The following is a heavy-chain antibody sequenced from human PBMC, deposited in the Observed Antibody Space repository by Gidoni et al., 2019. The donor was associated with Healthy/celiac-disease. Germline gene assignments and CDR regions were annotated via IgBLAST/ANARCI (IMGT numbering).Heavy chain of an antibody. J-gene: IGHJ5*02. CDR1: GVTFSSYA. Sequence: QVQLVQSGAEVKKPGSSVKVSCKASGVTFSSYAISWVRQAPGQGLEWMGGIIPIFGTANYAQKFQGRVTITADKSTSTAYMELSSLRSEDTAVYYCASTYYDSSGYYLGAFDPWGQGTLVTVSS. CDR3: ASTYYDSSGYYLGAFDP. D-gene: IGHD3-22*01. V-gene: IGHV1-69*06. CDR2: IIPIFGTA.